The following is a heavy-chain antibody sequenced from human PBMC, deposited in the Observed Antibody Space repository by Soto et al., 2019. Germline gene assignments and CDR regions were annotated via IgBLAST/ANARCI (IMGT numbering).Heavy chain of an antibody. V-gene: IGHV4-59*01. CDR3: ARFRGDCSRTSCYRTSVDYYYYMDV. CDR1: GASISNYY. D-gene: IGHD2-2*01. CDR2: TSYSGMT. Sequence: SATLYLTCTISGASISNYYRSWIRQPPGKGLEWIVHTSYSGMTNYNPSLKSRVTISLHTSKSKFSLKVNSVTAADTAVYYCARFRGDCSRTSCYRTSVDYYYYMDVWGRATTVTVSS. J-gene: IGHJ6*03.